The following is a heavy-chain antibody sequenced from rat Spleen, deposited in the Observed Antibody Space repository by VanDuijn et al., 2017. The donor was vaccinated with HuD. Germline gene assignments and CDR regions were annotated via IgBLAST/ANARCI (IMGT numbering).Heavy chain of an antibody. CDR1: GFSLSSYG. J-gene: IGHJ3*01. V-gene: IGHV2S61*01. Sequence: QVQLKESGPGLVQPSQTLSLTCTVSGFSLSSYGAIWVRQPPGKGLEWKGVIWGNGNTNYNSALKARLSISRDTSKSQVFLKMNNLQTEDTAMYFCARSLPGYNAFAYWGQGTLVTVSS. CDR3: ARSLPGYNAFAY. CDR2: IWGNGNT. D-gene: IGHD1-4*01.